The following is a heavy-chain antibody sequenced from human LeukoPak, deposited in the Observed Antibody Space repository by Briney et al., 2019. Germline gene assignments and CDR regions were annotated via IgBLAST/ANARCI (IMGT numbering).Heavy chain of an antibody. J-gene: IGHJ4*02. CDR1: GGSISSYY. CDR3: ARQFPPRGSSSWLDY. CDR2: IYYSGST. D-gene: IGHD6-13*01. Sequence: SETLSLTCTVSGGSISSYYWGWIRQPPGKGLEWSGSIYYSGSTYYNPSLKSRVTISVDTSKNQFSLKLSSVTAADTAVYYCARQFPPRGSSSWLDYWGQGNLVTGSS. V-gene: IGHV4-39*01.